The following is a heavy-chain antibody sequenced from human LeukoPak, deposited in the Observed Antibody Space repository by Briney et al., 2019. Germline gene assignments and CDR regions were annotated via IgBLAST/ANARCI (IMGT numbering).Heavy chain of an antibody. V-gene: IGHV4-39*01. CDR3: ARIPTNAVPAAHNGFDI. Sequence: SETLSLTCTVSGGSISNSNYYWGWIRQPPGKGLEWIGNIYYSGSTYYNPSLRSRVTISVDTSKNQFSLRLSSVTAADTAVYYCARIPTNAVPAAHNGFDIWGQGTMLTVSS. CDR1: GGSISNSNYY. D-gene: IGHD2-2*01. J-gene: IGHJ3*02. CDR2: IYYSGST.